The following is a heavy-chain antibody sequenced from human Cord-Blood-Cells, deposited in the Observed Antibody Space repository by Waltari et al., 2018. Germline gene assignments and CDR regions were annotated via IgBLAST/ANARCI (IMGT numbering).Heavy chain of an antibody. CDR2: ISYDGSNK. Sequence: QVQLLASGGGVVQPGRSLRLSCAASGFTFSSYARHWVRQAPGKGLEWVAVISYDGSNKYYADSVKGRFTISRDNSKNTLYLQMNSLRAEDTAVYYCASELIDAFDIWGQGTMVTVSS. CDR3: ASELIDAFDI. CDR1: GFTFSSYA. V-gene: IGHV3-30-3*01. J-gene: IGHJ3*02.